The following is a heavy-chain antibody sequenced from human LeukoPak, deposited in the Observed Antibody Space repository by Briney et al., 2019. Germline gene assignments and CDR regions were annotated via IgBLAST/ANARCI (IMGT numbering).Heavy chain of an antibody. CDR1: GGSISSYF. Sequence: PSETLSLTCTVSGGSISSYFWSRFRQPPGKGLGWIGYISYSGSTNYNPSLQSRITISLDTSKNQFSLKLSSVTAADTAVYYWARRRERRRTDRFDYFDYWGQGALVAVSS. CDR2: ISYSGST. D-gene: IGHD1-26*01. V-gene: IGHV4-59*08. J-gene: IGHJ4*02. CDR3: ARRRERRRTDRFDYFDY.